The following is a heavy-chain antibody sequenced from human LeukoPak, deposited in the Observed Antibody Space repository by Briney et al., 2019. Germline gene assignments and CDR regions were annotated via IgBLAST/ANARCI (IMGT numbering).Heavy chain of an antibody. V-gene: IGHV3-23*01. CDR3: AKGDIVVVPAATRGAFDI. CDR1: GFTFSSYA. CDR2: ISGSGGST. J-gene: IGHJ3*02. D-gene: IGHD2-2*01. Sequence: GGSLRLSCAASGFTFSSYAMSWVRQAPGKGLEWVSAISGSGGSTYYADSVKGRFTISRDNSKNTLYLQMNSLRAEDTAVYYCAKGDIVVVPAATRGAFDIWGQGTMVTVSS.